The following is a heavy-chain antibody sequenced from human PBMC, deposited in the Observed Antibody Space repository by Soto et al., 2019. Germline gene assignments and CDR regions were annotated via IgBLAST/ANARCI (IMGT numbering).Heavy chain of an antibody. J-gene: IGHJ6*02. CDR2: SNYSGFT. CDR1: SGSFSGYS. CDR3: ARVQITIDDYYLAMDV. Sequence: SETLSLTCAVYSGSFSGYSWSWIRQPPGKGLEGIGVSNYSGFTTYKPSLKTRVGISIDASKNLSFLNLNTMTAADTAPYYCARVQITIDDYYLAMDVWGQGTRVTVSS. V-gene: IGHV4-34*01. D-gene: IGHD1-1*01.